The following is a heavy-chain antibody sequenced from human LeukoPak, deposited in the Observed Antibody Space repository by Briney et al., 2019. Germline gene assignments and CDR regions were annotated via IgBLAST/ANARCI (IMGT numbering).Heavy chain of an antibody. CDR2: INHSGST. CDR3: ARFSGRN. V-gene: IGHV4-34*01. Sequence: SETLSLTCAVYGGSFSGYYWSWIRQPPGKGLEWIGEINHSGSTNYNPSLKSRVTISVDTSKNQFSLKLSSVTAADTAVYYCARFSGRNWGQGTLVTVSS. CDR1: GGSFSGYY. J-gene: IGHJ4*02. D-gene: IGHD2-15*01.